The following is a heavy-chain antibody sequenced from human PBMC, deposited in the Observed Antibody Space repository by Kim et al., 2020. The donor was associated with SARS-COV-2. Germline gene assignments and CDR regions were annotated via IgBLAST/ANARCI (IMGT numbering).Heavy chain of an antibody. D-gene: IGHD4-4*01. Sequence: SVKVSCKASGGTFSSYAISWVRQAPGQGLEWMGGIIPIFGTANYAQKFQGRVTITADESTSTAYMELSSLRSEDTAVYYCARDMTTVTTRGRFDPWGQGTLVTVSS. CDR3: ARDMTTVTTRGRFDP. CDR2: IIPIFGTA. V-gene: IGHV1-69*13. CDR1: GGTFSSYA. J-gene: IGHJ5*02.